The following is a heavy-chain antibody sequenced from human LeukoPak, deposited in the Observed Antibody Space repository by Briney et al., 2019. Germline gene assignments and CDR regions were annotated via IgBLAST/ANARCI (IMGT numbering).Heavy chain of an antibody. V-gene: IGHV3-53*01. CDR2: IYSDYSDGAT. CDR3: AKPQYYYDSSGYYDY. J-gene: IGHJ4*02. Sequence: GGSLRLSCAASGFTVSSNYMSWVRQAPGKGLEWVSAIYSDYSDGATHYAESVKGRFTISRDNSKDTVYLQMNSLRAEDTAVYYCAKPQYYYDSSGYYDYWGQGTLVTVSS. CDR1: GFTVSSNY. D-gene: IGHD3-22*01.